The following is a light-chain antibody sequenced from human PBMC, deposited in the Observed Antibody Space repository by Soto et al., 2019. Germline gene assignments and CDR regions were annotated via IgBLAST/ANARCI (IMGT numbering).Light chain of an antibody. CDR3: QQRSNWPWT. Sequence: IVLTQSPATLSVSPGDRVTLSCRASQSVDINLAWYQQRAGQSPRLLVYGASTRDTGIPARFSGRGSGTECTLTISRLETEDFEVYYCQQRSNWPWTFGQGTKVDIK. CDR2: GAS. J-gene: IGKJ1*01. CDR1: QSVDIN. V-gene: IGKV3-15*01.